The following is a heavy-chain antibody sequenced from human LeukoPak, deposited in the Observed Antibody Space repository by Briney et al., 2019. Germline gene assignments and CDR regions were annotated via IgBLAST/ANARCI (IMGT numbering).Heavy chain of an antibody. V-gene: IGHV3-7*01. Sequence: QPGGSLRLSCAASGFTFSSDWMSWVRQAPGKGLEWVANIKQDGSEKYYVDSVKGRFTISRDNAKNSLYLQMNSLRAEDTAVYYCARVSPEGYFDYWGQGTLVTVSS. CDR3: ARVSPEGYFDY. J-gene: IGHJ4*02. CDR1: GFTFSSDW. CDR2: IKQDGSEK.